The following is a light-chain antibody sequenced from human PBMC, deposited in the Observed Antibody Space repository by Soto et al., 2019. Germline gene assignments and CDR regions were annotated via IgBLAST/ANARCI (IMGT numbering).Light chain of an antibody. Sequence: EIVLTQSPGTLSLSPGERATLSCRASQSVGNSYLAWYQQKPGQAPRLIIYGASSRATGIPDRFSGSGSGTDFTLTISRMEPEDFAVYYCQDYGSSRTFGQGTKVEIK. J-gene: IGKJ1*01. V-gene: IGKV3-20*01. CDR1: QSVGNSY. CDR2: GAS. CDR3: QDYGSSRT.